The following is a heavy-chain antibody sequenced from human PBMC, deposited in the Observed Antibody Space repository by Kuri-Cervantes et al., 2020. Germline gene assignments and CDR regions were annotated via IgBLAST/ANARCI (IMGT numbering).Heavy chain of an antibody. CDR3: AKSNPGSSWYPVDY. D-gene: IGHD6-13*01. CDR1: GFTVSSNY. Sequence: GETLKISCAASGFTVSSNYMSWVRQAPGKGLEWVAVISYDGSNKYYADSVNGRFTISRDNSKNTLYLQMNSLRAEDTAMYYCAKSNPGSSWYPVDYWGQGTLVTDSS. CDR2: ISYDGSNK. V-gene: IGHV3-30*18. J-gene: IGHJ4*02.